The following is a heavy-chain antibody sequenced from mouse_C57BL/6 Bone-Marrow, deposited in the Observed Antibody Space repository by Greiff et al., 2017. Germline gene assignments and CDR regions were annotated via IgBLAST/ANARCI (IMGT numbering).Heavy chain of an antibody. V-gene: IGHV5-9-1*02. CDR3: TSDGLINTGVSDWYFDV. Sequence: DVHLVESGEGLVKPGGSLKLSCAASGFTFSSYSMSWVRQTPEKRLEWVAYISSGGDYIYYADTVKGRFTISRDTARNTLYLQLSSLKSEDTAMYYCTSDGLINTGVSDWYFDVWGTGTTVTVSS. CDR1: GFTFSSYS. CDR2: ISSGGDYI. D-gene: IGHD1-2*01. J-gene: IGHJ1*03.